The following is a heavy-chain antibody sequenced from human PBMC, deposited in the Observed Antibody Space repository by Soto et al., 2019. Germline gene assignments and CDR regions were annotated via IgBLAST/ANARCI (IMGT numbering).Heavy chain of an antibody. J-gene: IGHJ4*02. D-gene: IGHD2-2*01. CDR2: TSADNGDT. CDR1: GYTFTHYG. V-gene: IGHV1-18*04. Sequence: QVQLVQSGAEVKEPGASVKVSCKASGYTFTHYGFSWVRQAPGQGLEWMAWTSADNGDTNYAPKLQGRVTLTTDKFPCTAYMRLSSLMLADTTVYFSAIDEKGTCTCSSCYACFDWGQGTLVCVSS. CDR3: AIDEKGTCTCSSCYACFD.